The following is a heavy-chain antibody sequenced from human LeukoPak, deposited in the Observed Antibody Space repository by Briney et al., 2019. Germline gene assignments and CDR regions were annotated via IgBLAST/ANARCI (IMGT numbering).Heavy chain of an antibody. J-gene: IGHJ4*02. CDR1: GFTFSSYG. V-gene: IGHV3-30*18. D-gene: IGHD3-22*01. CDR2: ISYDGSNK. Sequence: GRSLRLSCAASGFTFSSYGMHWDRQAPGKGLEWVAVISYDGSNKYYADSVKGRFTISRDNSKNTLYLQMNSLRAEDTAVYYCAQDGSSGFFDYWGQGTQVTVSS. CDR3: AQDGSSGFFDY.